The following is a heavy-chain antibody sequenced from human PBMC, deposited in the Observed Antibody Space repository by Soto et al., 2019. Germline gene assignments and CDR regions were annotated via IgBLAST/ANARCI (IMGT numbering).Heavy chain of an antibody. CDR2: ISSSSSTI. D-gene: IGHD2-2*03. V-gene: IGHV3-48*02. J-gene: IGHJ6*02. CDR1: GFTFSSYS. CDR3: ARDFLDIVLVPAATQSGVYYYYGMDV. Sequence: EVQLVESGGGLVQPGGSLRLSCAASGFTFSSYSMNWVRQAPGKGLEWVSYISSSSSTIYYADSVKGRFTISRDNAKNSLYLQMNSLRDEDTAVYYCARDFLDIVLVPAATQSGVYYYYGMDVWGQGTTVTVSS.